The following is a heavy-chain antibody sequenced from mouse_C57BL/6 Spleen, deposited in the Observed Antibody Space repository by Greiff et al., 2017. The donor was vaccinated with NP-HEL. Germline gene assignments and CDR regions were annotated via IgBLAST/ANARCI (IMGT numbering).Heavy chain of an antibody. CDR3: AIPLNAMGD. J-gene: IGHJ4*01. CDR1: GYTFTSYW. Sequence: QVHVKQPGAELVKPGASVKVSCKASGYTFTSYWMHWVKQRPGQGLEWIGRIHPSDSDTNYNQKFKGKATLTVDKSSSTAYMQLSSRTSEDSAVYYCAIPLNAMGDGGQGTSVTVSS. CDR2: IHPSDSDT. V-gene: IGHV1-74*01.